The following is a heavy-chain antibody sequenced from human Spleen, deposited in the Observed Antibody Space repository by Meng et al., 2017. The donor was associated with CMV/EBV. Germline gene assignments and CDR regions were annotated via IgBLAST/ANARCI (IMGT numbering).Heavy chain of an antibody. CDR1: GFTFRNFA. CDR3: AKDDYGGSTFDY. V-gene: IGHV3-30*02. J-gene: IGHJ4*02. D-gene: IGHD4-23*01. CDR2: IWNDGSQE. Sequence: GGSLRLSCAASGFTFRNFAMHWVRQAPGKGLEWVAFIWNDGSQEYYADSVKGRFTISRDNHENTLYLQMNSLRAEDMAVYYCAKDDYGGSTFDYWGQGTLVTVSS.